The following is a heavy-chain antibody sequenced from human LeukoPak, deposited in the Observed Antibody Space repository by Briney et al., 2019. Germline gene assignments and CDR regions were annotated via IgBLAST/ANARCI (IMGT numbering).Heavy chain of an antibody. Sequence: PGGSLRLSCAASGFXFSSYGMYWVRQAPGKGLEWVAVISYHGSNKYYADSVKGRFTISRDNSKNTLYLQMNSLRGEDTAVYYCARAPSEWLRQFDYWGQGTLVTVSS. J-gene: IGHJ4*02. CDR3: ARAPSEWLRQFDY. D-gene: IGHD5-12*01. CDR2: ISYHGSNK. V-gene: IGHV3-30*03. CDR1: GFXFSSYG.